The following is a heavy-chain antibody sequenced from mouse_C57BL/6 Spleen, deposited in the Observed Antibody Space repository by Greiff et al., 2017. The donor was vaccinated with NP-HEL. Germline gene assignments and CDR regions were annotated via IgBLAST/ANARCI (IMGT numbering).Heavy chain of an antibody. CDR3: ALITTVVAPLRY. CDR1: GYTFTSYW. D-gene: IGHD1-1*01. V-gene: IGHV1-64*01. CDR2: IHPNSGST. Sequence: VQLQQPGAELVKPGASVKLSCKASGYTFTSYWMHWVKQRPGQGLEWIGMIHPNSGSTNYNEKFKSKATLTVDKSSSTAYMQLSSLTSEDSAVYYCALITTVVAPLRYWGQGTTLTVSS. J-gene: IGHJ2*01.